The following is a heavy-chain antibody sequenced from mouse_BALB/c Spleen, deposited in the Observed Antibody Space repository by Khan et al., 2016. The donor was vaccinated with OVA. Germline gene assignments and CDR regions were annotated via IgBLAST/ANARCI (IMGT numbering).Heavy chain of an antibody. J-gene: IGHJ4*01. CDR1: GYSITTNYA. V-gene: IGHV3-2*02. Sequence: EVQLQESGPGLVKPSQSLSLTCTVTGYSITTNYAWDWIRQFPGNKLEWMGYISYSGSTSYNPSLKSRISITRDTSKNQFFLQLNSVTTEETATYEGARKNKYGYAGDYWGKGTSVTVSS. CDR2: ISYSGST. CDR3: ARKNKYGYAGDY. D-gene: IGHD2-14*01.